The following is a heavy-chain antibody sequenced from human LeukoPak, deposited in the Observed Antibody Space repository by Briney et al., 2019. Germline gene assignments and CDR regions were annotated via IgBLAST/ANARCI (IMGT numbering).Heavy chain of an antibody. J-gene: IGHJ4*02. D-gene: IGHD6-19*01. Sequence: GGSLRLSCVASGFNFIDYDMHWVCQVIGKGLEWVSAIGIRGDTHYSGSVKGRFTISRENAESSLYLQMNSLRAEDTAVYYCARGGIQVSGIDEFDYWGQGTLVTVSS. CDR3: ARGGIQVSGIDEFDY. CDR1: GFNFIDYD. V-gene: IGHV3-13*01. CDR2: IGIRGDT.